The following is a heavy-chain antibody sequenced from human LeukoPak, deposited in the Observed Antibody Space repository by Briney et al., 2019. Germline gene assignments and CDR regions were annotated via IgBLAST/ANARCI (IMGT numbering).Heavy chain of an antibody. V-gene: IGHV3-21*01. CDR2: ISSSSSYI. CDR1: GFTFSSYS. CDR3: ARADTMVRGVINWFDP. J-gene: IGHJ5*02. Sequence: GGSLRLSCAASGFTFSSYSMNWVRQAPGKGLEWVSSISSSSSYIYYADSVKGRFTISRDNAKNSLYLRMNSLRAEDTAVYYCARADTMVRGVINWFDPWGQGTLVTVSS. D-gene: IGHD3-10*01.